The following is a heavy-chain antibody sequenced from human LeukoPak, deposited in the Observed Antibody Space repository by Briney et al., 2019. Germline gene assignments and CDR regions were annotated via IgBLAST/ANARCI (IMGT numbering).Heavy chain of an antibody. CDR2: ISGSGGST. J-gene: IGHJ5*02. V-gene: IGHV3-23*01. D-gene: IGHD2-21*02. CDR1: GFTFSSYA. Sequence: AGGSLRLSCAASGFTFSSYAMNWVRQAPGKGLEWVSAISGSGGSTYYADSVKGRFTISRDNSKNTLYLQMNSLRAEDTAVYYCAKESRAYCGGDCYREGDNWFDPWGQGTLVTVSS. CDR3: AKESRAYCGGDCYREGDNWFDP.